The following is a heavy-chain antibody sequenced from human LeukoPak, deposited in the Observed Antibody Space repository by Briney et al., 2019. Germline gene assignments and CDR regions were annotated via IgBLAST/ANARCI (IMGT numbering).Heavy chain of an antibody. D-gene: IGHD2-15*01. V-gene: IGHV3-7*01. Sequence: PGQSLRLSCAASGFTFNNYWMCWVRQAPGKGLEWVADIKQDGSEKYYVDSVKGRFTISRQNAKKSVFLQMNSLRAEDTAVYYCARHRSGGSQDDAFDIWGQGTMVTVSS. J-gene: IGHJ3*02. CDR3: ARHRSGGSQDDAFDI. CDR1: GFTFNNYW. CDR2: IKQDGSEK.